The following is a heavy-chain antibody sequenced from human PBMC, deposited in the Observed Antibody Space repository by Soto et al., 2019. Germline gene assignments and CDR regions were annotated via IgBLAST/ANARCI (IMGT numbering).Heavy chain of an antibody. CDR2: LYSGGST. Sequence: GGSLRLSCAVSGFSVSNNYMSWVRQAPGEGLEWVSVLYSGGSTYYADSVRGRFTISRDNSKNTLYLQMDSLRVEDTAVYCAKGPLYYDFWSGYYHYYYYMDVWGKGTTVTVSS. CDR3: AKGPLYYDFWSGYYHYYYYMDV. J-gene: IGHJ6*03. D-gene: IGHD3-3*01. CDR1: GFSVSNNY. V-gene: IGHV3-66*01.